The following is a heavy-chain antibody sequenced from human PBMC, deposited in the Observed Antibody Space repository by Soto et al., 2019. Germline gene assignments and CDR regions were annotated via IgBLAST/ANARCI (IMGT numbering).Heavy chain of an antibody. J-gene: IGHJ4*02. Sequence: QVQLVESGGGVVQPGRSLRLSCVASGFSFSRYGFHWVRQAPGKGLEWVATIWSDGSVKYYADSVKGRFTISRDSSKNTLYMNMDSVGVDDTDMYDCDRAPANDGYDCWGPGTLVADAS. CDR1: GFSFSRYG. V-gene: IGHV3-33*01. D-gene: IGHD5-18*01. CDR2: IWSDGSVK. CDR3: DRAPANDGYDC.